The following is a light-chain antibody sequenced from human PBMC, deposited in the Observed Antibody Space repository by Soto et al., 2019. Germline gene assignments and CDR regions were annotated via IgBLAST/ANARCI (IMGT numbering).Light chain of an antibody. CDR1: RSNIGSST. Sequence: QSVLTQPPSTSGTPGHRVTISCSGTRSNIGSSTVNWYQQLPGTAPKLLIYGDDQRPSGVPDRFSGSKSGTSVFLAFSGLQSEDEADYYCTAWDDSLSAVVFGGGTKLTVL. CDR2: GDD. V-gene: IGLV1-44*01. CDR3: TAWDDSLSAVV. J-gene: IGLJ2*01.